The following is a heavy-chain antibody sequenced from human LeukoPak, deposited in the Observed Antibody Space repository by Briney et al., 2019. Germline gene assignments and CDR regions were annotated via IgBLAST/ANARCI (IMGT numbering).Heavy chain of an antibody. J-gene: IGHJ4*02. CDR1: GFTFSSYG. D-gene: IGHD3-16*01. CDR3: AKVWGKRGLDGFLFDY. V-gene: IGHV3-30*18. Sequence: GGSLRLSCAASGFTFSSYGMHWVRQAPGKGLEWVAVISYDGSNKYYADSVKGRFTISRDNSKNTLYLQMNSLRAEDTAVYYCAKVWGKRGLDGFLFDYWGQGTLVTVSS. CDR2: ISYDGSNK.